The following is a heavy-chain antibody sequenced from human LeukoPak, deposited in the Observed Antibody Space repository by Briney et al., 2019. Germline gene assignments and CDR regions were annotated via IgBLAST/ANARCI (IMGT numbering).Heavy chain of an antibody. Sequence: GASVKVSCKASGHTFTSYAMNWVRQAPGQGLEWMGWINTNTGNPTYAQGFTGRFVFSLDTSVSTAYLQISSLKAEDTAVYYCARGTYYDILTGYYSSDAFDIWGQGTMVTVSS. J-gene: IGHJ3*02. CDR2: INTNTGNP. CDR1: GHTFTSYA. CDR3: ARGTYYDILTGYYSSDAFDI. D-gene: IGHD3-9*01. V-gene: IGHV7-4-1*02.